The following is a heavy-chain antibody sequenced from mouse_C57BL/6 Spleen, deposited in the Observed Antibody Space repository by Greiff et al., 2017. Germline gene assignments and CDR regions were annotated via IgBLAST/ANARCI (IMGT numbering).Heavy chain of an antibody. CDR2: ILPGSGST. J-gene: IGHJ2*01. CDR3: ARGPHYYGSSYLDY. CDR1: GYTFTGYW. Sequence: QVQLQQSGAELMKPGASVKLSCKATGYTFTGYWIEWVKQRPGHGLEWIGEILPGSGSTNYNEKCKGKATFTADTYSNTAYMQLSSLTTEDSAIYYCARGPHYYGSSYLDYWGQGTTLTVSS. V-gene: IGHV1-9*01. D-gene: IGHD1-1*01.